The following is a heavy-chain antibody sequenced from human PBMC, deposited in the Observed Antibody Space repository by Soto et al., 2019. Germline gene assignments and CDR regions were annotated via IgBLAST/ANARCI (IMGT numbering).Heavy chain of an antibody. Sequence: ASVKVSCKASGYTFTSYGISWVRQAPGQGLEWMGWISAYNGNTNYAQKLQGRVTMTTDTSTSTAYMELRSLRSDDTAVYYCARGAPSPGDFWSGYQGYFDYWGQGTLVTVSS. V-gene: IGHV1-18*01. D-gene: IGHD3-3*01. CDR3: ARGAPSPGDFWSGYQGYFDY. CDR1: GYTFTSYG. CDR2: ISAYNGNT. J-gene: IGHJ4*02.